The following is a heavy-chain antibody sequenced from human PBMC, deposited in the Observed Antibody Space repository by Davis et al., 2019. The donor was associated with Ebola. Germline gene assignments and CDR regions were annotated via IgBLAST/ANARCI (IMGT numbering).Heavy chain of an antibody. CDR3: ARDAGVVPAAGSGGGYYYYGMDV. J-gene: IGHJ6*02. CDR1: GFTFSSYS. Sequence: GESLKISCAASGFTFSSYSMNWVRQAPGKGLEWVSSISSSSSYIYYADSVKGRFTISRDNAKNSLYLQMNSLRAEDTAVYYCARDAGVVPAAGSGGGYYYYGMDVWGQGTTVTVSS. V-gene: IGHV3-21*01. CDR2: ISSSSSYI. D-gene: IGHD2-2*01.